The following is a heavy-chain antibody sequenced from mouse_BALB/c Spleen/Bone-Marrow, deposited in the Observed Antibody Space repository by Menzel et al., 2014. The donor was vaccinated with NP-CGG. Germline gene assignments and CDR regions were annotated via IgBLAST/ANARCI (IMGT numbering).Heavy chain of an antibody. D-gene: IGHD1-1*02. CDR3: ARDMGDY. V-gene: IGHV5-4*02. CDR1: GFTFSDYY. J-gene: IGHJ2*01. CDR2: ISDGGTYS. Sequence: EVMLVGSGGGLMKPGGSLKLSCAASGFTFSDYYMYWVRQTPEKRLEWVATISDGGTYSYYADSVKGRFTISRDNAKSNLYLQMNSLKSEDTAMYYCARDMGDYWGQGTTLTVSS.